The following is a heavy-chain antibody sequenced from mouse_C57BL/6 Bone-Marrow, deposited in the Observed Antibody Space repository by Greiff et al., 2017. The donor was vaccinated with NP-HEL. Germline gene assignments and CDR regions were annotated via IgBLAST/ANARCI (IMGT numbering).Heavy chain of an antibody. CDR2: ISDGGSYT. Sequence: EVNVVESGGGLVKPGGSLKLSCAASGFTFSSYAMSWVRQTPEKRLEWVATISDGGSYTYYPDNVKGRFTISRDNAKNNLYLQMSHLKSEDTAMYYCARDPWGYGSSYWYFDVWGTGTTVTVSS. J-gene: IGHJ1*03. CDR3: ARDPWGYGSSYWYFDV. V-gene: IGHV5-4*01. CDR1: GFTFSSYA. D-gene: IGHD1-1*01.